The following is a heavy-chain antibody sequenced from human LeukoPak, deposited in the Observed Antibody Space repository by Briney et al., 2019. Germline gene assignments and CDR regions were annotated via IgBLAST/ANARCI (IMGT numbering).Heavy chain of an antibody. D-gene: IGHD1-1*01. CDR1: GFTFSSYW. J-gene: IGHJ4*02. V-gene: IGHV3-7*01. CDR2: IKQDESEK. Sequence: GGSLRLSCAASGFTFSSYWMSWVRQAPGKGLEWVANIKQDESEKYYVDSLKGRFTISRDNAKNSLYLQMNSLRAEDTAVYYCARDKIEGPTKLDYWGQGSLVTVSS. CDR3: ARDKIEGPTKLDY.